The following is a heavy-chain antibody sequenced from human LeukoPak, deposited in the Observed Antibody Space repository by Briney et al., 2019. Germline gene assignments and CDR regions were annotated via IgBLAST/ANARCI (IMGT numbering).Heavy chain of an antibody. CDR1: GYSFTSYW. J-gene: IGHJ3*02. Sequence: GESLKSSCKGSGYSFTSYWIGWVRQMPGKGLEWMGIIYPGDSDTRYSPSFQGQVTISADKSISTAYLQWSSLKASDTAMYYCARSGPYYDYLIDAFDIWGQGTMVTVSS. V-gene: IGHV5-51*01. CDR2: IYPGDSDT. CDR3: ARSGPYYDYLIDAFDI. D-gene: IGHD3-3*01.